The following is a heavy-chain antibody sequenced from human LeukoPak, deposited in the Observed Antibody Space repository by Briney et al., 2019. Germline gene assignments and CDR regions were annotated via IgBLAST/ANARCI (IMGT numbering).Heavy chain of an antibody. V-gene: IGHV1-46*01. CDR3: ARAAFDWLLSTYYFDY. CDR2: INPSGGST. CDR1: GYTFTSYY. J-gene: IGHJ4*02. Sequence: ASVKVSCKASGYTFTSYYMHWVRQAPGQGLEWMGIINPSGGSTSYAQKFQGRVTMTRDTSTSTVYMELSSLRSEDTAVYYCARAAFDWLLSTYYFDYWGQGTLVTVSS. D-gene: IGHD3-9*01.